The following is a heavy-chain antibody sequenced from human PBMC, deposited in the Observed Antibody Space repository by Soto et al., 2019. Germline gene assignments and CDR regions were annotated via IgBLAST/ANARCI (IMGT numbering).Heavy chain of an antibody. CDR2: IYYSGST. J-gene: IGHJ5*02. V-gene: IGHV4-59*08. D-gene: IGHD6-13*01. CDR1: GGSISSYY. Sequence: SETLSLTCTVSGGSISSYYWSWIRQPPGKGLEWIGYIYYSGSTNYNPSLKSRVTISVDTSKNQFSLKLSSVTAADTAVYYCARQGIAAAGFDPWGQGTLVTVSS. CDR3: ARQGIAAAGFDP.